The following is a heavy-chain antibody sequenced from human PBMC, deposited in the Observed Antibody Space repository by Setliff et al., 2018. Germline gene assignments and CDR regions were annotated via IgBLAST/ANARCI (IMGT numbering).Heavy chain of an antibody. CDR2: INPSGGYT. CDR3: VVNMVGPVTGLDC. CDR1: GFTFTDYL. J-gene: IGHJ4*02. V-gene: IGHV1-46*01. Sequence: ASVKVSCKASGFTFTDYLMNWMRQAPEQRLEWMGRINPSGGYTIYAPEFQGRVTMTTDTSTRTAYMELSGLASDDAAIYFCVVNMVGPVTGLDCWGPGTLVTVSS. D-gene: IGHD1-26*01.